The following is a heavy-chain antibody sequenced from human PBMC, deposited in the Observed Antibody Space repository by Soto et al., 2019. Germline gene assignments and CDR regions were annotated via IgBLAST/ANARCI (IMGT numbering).Heavy chain of an antibody. Sequence: ASVKVSCKASGYTFTSYGISWVRQAPGQGLEWMGWISAYNGNTNYAQKLQGRVTMTTDTSTSTAYMELRSLRSDYTAVYYCARVSVLMVYAIHLYYYYYGMDVWGQGTTVTVSS. CDR2: ISAYNGNT. CDR1: GYTFTSYG. CDR3: ARVSVLMVYAIHLYYYYYGMDV. D-gene: IGHD2-8*01. J-gene: IGHJ6*02. V-gene: IGHV1-18*01.